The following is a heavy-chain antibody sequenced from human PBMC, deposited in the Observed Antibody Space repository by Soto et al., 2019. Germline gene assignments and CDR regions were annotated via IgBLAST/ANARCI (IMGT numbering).Heavy chain of an antibody. CDR2: INHSGST. V-gene: IGHV4-34*01. J-gene: IGHJ5*02. CDR3: ARGLTAIAAAGTASWFDP. CDR1: GGSFSGYY. D-gene: IGHD6-13*01. Sequence: SETLSLTCAVYGGSFSGYYWSWIRQPPGKGLEWIGEINHSGSTNYNPSLKSRVTISVDTSKNQFSLKLSSVTAADTAVYYCARGLTAIAAAGTASWFDPWGQGTLVTVSS.